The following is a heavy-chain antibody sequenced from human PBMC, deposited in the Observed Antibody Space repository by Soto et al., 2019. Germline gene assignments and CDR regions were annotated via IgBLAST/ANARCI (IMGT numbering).Heavy chain of an antibody. CDR3: ATTLYCSSTSCYFWDI. D-gene: IGHD2-2*01. Sequence: ASVKVSCKVSGYTLTELSMHWVRQAPGKGLEWMGGFDPEDGETIYAQKFQGRVTMTEDTSKDTAYMVLRSLRSEDTAVYYCATTLYCSSTSCYFWDIWGQGTLVTVSS. CDR1: GYTLTELS. J-gene: IGHJ4*02. CDR2: FDPEDGET. V-gene: IGHV1-24*01.